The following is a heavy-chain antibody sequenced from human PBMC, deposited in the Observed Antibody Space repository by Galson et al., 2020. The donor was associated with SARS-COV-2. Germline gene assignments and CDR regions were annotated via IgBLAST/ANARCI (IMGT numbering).Heavy chain of an antibody. CDR2: ISSSSSYI. Sequence: GESLKISCAASGFTFSSYSMNWVRQAPGKGLEWVSSISSSSSYIYYADSVKGRFTISRDNAKNSLYLQMNSLRAEDTAVYYGAREKDLATIFGVVIILDYWGQGTLVTVSS. V-gene: IGHV3-21*01. J-gene: IGHJ4*02. CDR1: GFTFSSYS. CDR3: AREKDLATIFGVVIILDY. D-gene: IGHD3-3*01.